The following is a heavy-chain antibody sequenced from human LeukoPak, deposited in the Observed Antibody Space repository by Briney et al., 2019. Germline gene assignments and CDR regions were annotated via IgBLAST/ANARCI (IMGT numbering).Heavy chain of an antibody. CDR1: GGSISSYY. J-gene: IGHJ6*02. Sequence: PSETLSLTCTVSGGSISSYYWSWIRQPAGKGLEWIGRIYTSGSTNYNPSLKSRVTMSVDTSKNQFSLKLSSVTAADTAVYYCARVSGPTVTSGDYYYYGMDVWGQGTTVTVSS. V-gene: IGHV4-4*07. D-gene: IGHD4-11*01. CDR2: IYTSGST. CDR3: ARVSGPTVTSGDYYYYGMDV.